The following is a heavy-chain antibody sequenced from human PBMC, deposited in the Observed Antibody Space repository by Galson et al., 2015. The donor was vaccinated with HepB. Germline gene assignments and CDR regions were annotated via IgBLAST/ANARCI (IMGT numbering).Heavy chain of an antibody. V-gene: IGHV3-73*01. D-gene: IGHD2-8*01. CDR1: GFTLSGSV. CDR2: LGSHTTLDST. CDR3: SRQACSNGVCQEPR. Sequence: SLRLSCAVSGFTLSGSVIHWVRQASGKGLEWVGRLGSHTTLDSTVYGASVKGRFTISRDDSTNTAYLQMDSLKTEDTAVYYCSRQACSNGVCQEPRWGQGILVTVSS. J-gene: IGHJ4*02.